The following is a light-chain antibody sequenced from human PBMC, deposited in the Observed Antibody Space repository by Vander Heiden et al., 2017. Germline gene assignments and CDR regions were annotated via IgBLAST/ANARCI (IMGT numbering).Light chain of an antibody. J-gene: IGLJ3*02. V-gene: IGLV3-1*01. CDR3: QALDGSTNWV. CDR1: KLGDKY. Sequence: SYELIQSPSVSVSPGQTASITCSGDKLGDKYACWYQQKPGQSPVLVIYEDTKRPAGIPERFSGSSSGNTATLTISGTQAMDEADYYCQALDGSTNWVFGGGTKLTVL. CDR2: EDT.